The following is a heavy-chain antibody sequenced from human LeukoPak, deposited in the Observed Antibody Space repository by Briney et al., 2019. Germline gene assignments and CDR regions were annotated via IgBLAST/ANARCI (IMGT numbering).Heavy chain of an antibody. D-gene: IGHD6-19*01. Sequence: GGSLRLSCAASGFTFSSYETSWVRQAPGKGLEWVSAISGSGGSTYYADSVKGRFTISRDNSKNTLYLQMNSLRAEDTAVYYCAKAVNWGSGWVDYWGQGTLVTVSS. CDR3: AKAVNWGSGWVDY. J-gene: IGHJ4*02. V-gene: IGHV3-23*01. CDR1: GFTFSSYE. CDR2: ISGSGGST.